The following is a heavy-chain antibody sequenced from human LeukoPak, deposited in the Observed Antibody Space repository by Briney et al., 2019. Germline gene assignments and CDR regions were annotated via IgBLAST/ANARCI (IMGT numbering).Heavy chain of an antibody. D-gene: IGHD3-9*01. CDR2: IYTSGST. Sequence: SQTLSLTCTVSGGSISSGNFYWSWIRQPAGKGLEWIGRIYTSGSTNYNPSLKSRVTISVDTSKNQFSLKLSSVTAADTAVYYCARGYDILTGYYKGDFDYWGQGTLVTVSS. CDR1: GGSISSGNFY. V-gene: IGHV4-61*02. J-gene: IGHJ4*02. CDR3: ARGYDILTGYYKGDFDY.